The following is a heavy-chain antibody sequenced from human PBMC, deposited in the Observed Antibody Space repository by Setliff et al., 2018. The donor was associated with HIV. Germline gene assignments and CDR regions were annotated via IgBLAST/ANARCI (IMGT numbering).Heavy chain of an antibody. D-gene: IGHD3-10*01. CDR1: GFNFLAHW. Sequence: PGESLEISCQCSGFNFLAHWIGWVRQVPEKGLEWMGIVYPGDSDTRYNPSFEGQVTVSADKTITAAYLQLTSLKASDTAMYFCARLPYYVSGGVFDHWGKGTLVTVSS. V-gene: IGHV5-51*01. CDR3: ARLPYYVSGGVFDH. CDR2: VYPGDSDT. J-gene: IGHJ4*02.